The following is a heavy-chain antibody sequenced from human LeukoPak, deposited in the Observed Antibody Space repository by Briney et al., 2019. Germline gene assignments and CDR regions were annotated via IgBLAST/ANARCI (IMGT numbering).Heavy chain of an antibody. Sequence: GGSLRLSCAASGFTFSSYSMNWVRQAPGKGLEWVSSISSSSSYTYYADSVKGRFTISRDNAKNSLYLQMNSLRAEDTAVYYCASEGYCSSTSCPAFDIWGQGTMVTVSS. V-gene: IGHV3-21*01. CDR1: GFTFSSYS. D-gene: IGHD2-2*01. CDR3: ASEGYCSSTSCPAFDI. CDR2: ISSSSSYT. J-gene: IGHJ3*02.